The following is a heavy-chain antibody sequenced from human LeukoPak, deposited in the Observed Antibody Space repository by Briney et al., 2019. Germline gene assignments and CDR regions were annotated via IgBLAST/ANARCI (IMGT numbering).Heavy chain of an antibody. CDR1: GDSISSYY. D-gene: IGHD6-19*01. CDR2: ISYSGST. CDR3: ARAPDSVAGAGAYIHFDY. Sequence: SETLSLTCTVSGDSISSYYWSWIPQPPGKGLEWIGYISYSGSTNHNPSLKSPVTISVDTSKNQFSLSLSSVTAADTAVYYCARAPDSVAGAGAYIHFDYWGQGTLVTVSS. J-gene: IGHJ4*02. V-gene: IGHV4-59*01.